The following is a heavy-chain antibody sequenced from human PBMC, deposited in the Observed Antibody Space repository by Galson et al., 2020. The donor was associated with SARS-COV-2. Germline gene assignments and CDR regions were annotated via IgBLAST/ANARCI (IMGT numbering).Heavy chain of an antibody. CDR2: VAYGGTTK. J-gene: IGHJ5*02. Sequence: GESLKISCAASGFTLSNFGMHWVRQAPGKGLEWVAIVAYGGTTKYADSVKGRFTISRDNPKNTLYSEMNSLRVEDTGVYYCARDWGSSGWYNWFDPWGQGTLVSVSS. CDR3: ARDWGSSGWYNWFDP. CDR1: GFTLSNFG. V-gene: IGHV3-30*03. D-gene: IGHD6-19*01.